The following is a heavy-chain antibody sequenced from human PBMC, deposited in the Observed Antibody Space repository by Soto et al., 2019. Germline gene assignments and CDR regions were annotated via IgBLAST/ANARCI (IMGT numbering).Heavy chain of an antibody. CDR1: GFPCISYA. V-gene: IGHV3-23*01. D-gene: IGHD5-12*01. CDR3: AKWVNRYSGYDLVHYYYGMDV. CDR2: ISGSGGST. Sequence: PGGSHRLSSTASGFPCISYAMSWVRQATGKGLEWVSAISGSGGSTYYADSVKGRFTISRDNSKNTLYLQMNSLRAEDTAVYYCAKWVNRYSGYDLVHYYYGMDVWGQGTTVTVSS. J-gene: IGHJ6*02.